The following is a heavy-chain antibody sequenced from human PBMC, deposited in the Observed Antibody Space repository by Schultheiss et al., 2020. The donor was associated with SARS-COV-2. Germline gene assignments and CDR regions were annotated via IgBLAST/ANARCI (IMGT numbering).Heavy chain of an antibody. D-gene: IGHD2-21*01. CDR1: GGTFSSYT. Sequence: SVKVSCKASGGTFSSYTINWVRQAPGQGLEWMGGIIPIFGTANYAQEFQGRVTITADESTSTAYMELSSLRSEDTAVYYCARGHRGGDWLDYWGQGTLVTVSS. J-gene: IGHJ4*02. CDR3: ARGHRGGDWLDY. CDR2: IIPIFGTA. V-gene: IGHV1-69*13.